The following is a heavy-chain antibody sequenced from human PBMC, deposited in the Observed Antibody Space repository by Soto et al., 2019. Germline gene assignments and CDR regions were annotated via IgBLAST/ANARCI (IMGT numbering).Heavy chain of an antibody. J-gene: IGHJ4*02. CDR2: VYYSGST. V-gene: IGHV4-59*01. CDR3: AREGYSSSWLDY. CDR1: GSSISGYY. Sequence: SETLSLTCTLSGSSISGYYWSWIRQPPGKGLEWIGYVYYSGSTKYNPSLESRVTISVDMSNNQFSLMLTSVTAADTAVYYCAREGYSSSWLDYWGQGTLVTVSS. D-gene: IGHD6-13*01.